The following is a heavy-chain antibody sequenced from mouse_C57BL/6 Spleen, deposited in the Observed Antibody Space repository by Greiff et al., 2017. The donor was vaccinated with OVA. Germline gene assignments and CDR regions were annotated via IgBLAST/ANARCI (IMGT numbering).Heavy chain of an antibody. CDR1: GFRFNTYA. CDR3: VSRYFDV. V-gene: IGHV10-1*01. J-gene: IGHJ1*03. CDR2: IRSKSNNYAT. Sequence: EVMLVESGGGLVQPKGSLKLSCAASGFRFNTYAMNWVRQAPGKGLEWVARIRSKSNNYATYYADSVKDRFTISRDYSESMLYLQMNNLKTEDTSMYSCVSRYFDVWGTGTTVTVSS.